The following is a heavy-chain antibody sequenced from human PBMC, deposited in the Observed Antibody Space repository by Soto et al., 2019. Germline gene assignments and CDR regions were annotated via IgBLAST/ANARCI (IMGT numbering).Heavy chain of an antibody. CDR3: VRTAPWFGRD. CDR1: GFSLRTSGVG. V-gene: IGHV2-5*02. J-gene: IGHJ4*02. Sequence: QITLKESGPTLVKPTQTLTLTCTFSGFSLRTSGVGVGWIRQPPGKALEWLALIYWDDDKRYSPSLRSRLTITXDTSKNQVVLTVTNMDPVDTATYYCVRTAPWFGRDWGQGTLVTVSS. CDR2: IYWDDDK. D-gene: IGHD3-10*01.